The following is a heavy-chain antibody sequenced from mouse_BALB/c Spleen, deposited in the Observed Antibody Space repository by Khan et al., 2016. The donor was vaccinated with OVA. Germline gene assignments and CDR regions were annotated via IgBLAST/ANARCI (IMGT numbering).Heavy chain of an antibody. D-gene: IGHD2-3*01. J-gene: IGHJ1*01. V-gene: IGHV14-3*02. CDR1: GFNIKDTY. CDR3: ARPSYDPREFEV. CDR2: IAPANGNT. Sequence: EVQLQESGAELVKPGASVKLSCTASGFNIKDTYLHWVKQRPEQGLEWIGRIAPANGNTQYDPKFQGKATLTSDTSSNTSYLQLNSLTSEDTAVFYCARPSYDPREFEVWGAGTTVTVSS.